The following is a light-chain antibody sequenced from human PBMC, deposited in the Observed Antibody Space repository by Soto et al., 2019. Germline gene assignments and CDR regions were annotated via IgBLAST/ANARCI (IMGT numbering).Light chain of an antibody. V-gene: IGKV3-20*01. J-gene: IGKJ1*01. CDR3: QQYDSSPLT. Sequence: EIVLTQSPGTLSLSPGERATVSCRASQSVSSSYLAWYQQKPGQAPRLLIYGASSRATDIPDRFSGSGSGTDFTLTISRLEPEDFALYYCQQYDSSPLTFGQGTQVEIK. CDR1: QSVSSSY. CDR2: GAS.